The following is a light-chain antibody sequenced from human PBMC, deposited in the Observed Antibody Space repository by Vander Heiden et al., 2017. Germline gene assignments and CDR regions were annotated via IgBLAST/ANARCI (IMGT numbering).Light chain of an antibody. Sequence: DIQMTQPPSALSASVGDRVTITCRASQSISSYFNWYQQKPGKARKLLIYAASSLQSGVPSRFSGSGSGTDFTLTISSLQPEDFATYYCQQSDSTPLTFGQGTKVEIK. V-gene: IGKV1-39*01. CDR3: QQSDSTPLT. CDR1: QSISSY. CDR2: AAS. J-gene: IGKJ1*01.